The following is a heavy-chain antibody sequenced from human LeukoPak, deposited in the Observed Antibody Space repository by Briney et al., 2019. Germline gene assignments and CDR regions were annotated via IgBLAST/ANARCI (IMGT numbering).Heavy chain of an antibody. CDR1: KGAVKNYY. CDR2: FLYSGTT. CDR3: ATLVYSGSRYHFDT. J-gene: IGHJ4*02. D-gene: IGHD1-26*01. Sequence: SETLSLTCSVSKGAVKNYYWTWIRQPPGQGLEWIGSFLYSGTTTYRASLDSRLIISVDNSKNTVSLRLFSVTAADTAVYYCATLVYSGSRYHFDTWGQGTLVTVSS. V-gene: IGHV4-59*02.